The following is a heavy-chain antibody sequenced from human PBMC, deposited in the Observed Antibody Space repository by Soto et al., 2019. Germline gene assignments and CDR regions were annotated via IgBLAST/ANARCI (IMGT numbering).Heavy chain of an antibody. CDR2: IYYSGST. CDR3: ARDVGYCSGGSCYPVGWFDP. CDR1: GGSISSGGYY. J-gene: IGHJ5*02. V-gene: IGHV4-31*03. D-gene: IGHD2-15*01. Sequence: SETLSLTCTVSGGSISSGGYYWSWIRQHPGKGLEWIGYIYYSGSTYYNPSLKSRVTISVDTSKNQFSLKLSSVTAADTAVYYCARDVGYCSGGSCYPVGWFDPWGQGTLVTVS.